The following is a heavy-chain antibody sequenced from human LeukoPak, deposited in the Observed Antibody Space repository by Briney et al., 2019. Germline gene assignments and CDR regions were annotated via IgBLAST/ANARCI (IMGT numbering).Heavy chain of an antibody. D-gene: IGHD2-2*01. J-gene: IGHJ4*02. CDR1: GFTFSNYG. Sequence: TGGSLRLSCAASGFTFSNYGMNWVRQAPGKGLEWVAVISYDGSKKYYADSVKGRFTISRDNSKNTLYLQMNGLGAEDTAVYYCARGVCSSISCYYFDYWGQGTLVTVSS. CDR3: ARGVCSSISCYYFDY. V-gene: IGHV3-30-3*01. CDR2: ISYDGSKK.